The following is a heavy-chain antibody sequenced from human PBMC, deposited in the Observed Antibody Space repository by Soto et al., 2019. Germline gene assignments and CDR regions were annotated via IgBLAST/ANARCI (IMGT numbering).Heavy chain of an antibody. CDR2: ISYDGSNK. CDR3: ARTEDIVATTTYYYYGMDV. J-gene: IGHJ6*02. Sequence: QPGGSLRLSCAASGFTFSSYAMHWVRQAPGEGLEWVAVISYDGSNKYYADSVKGRFTISRDNSKNTLYLQMNSLRAEDTAVYYCARTEDIVATTTYYYYGMDVWGQGTTVTVSS. V-gene: IGHV3-30-3*01. CDR1: GFTFSSYA. D-gene: IGHD5-12*01.